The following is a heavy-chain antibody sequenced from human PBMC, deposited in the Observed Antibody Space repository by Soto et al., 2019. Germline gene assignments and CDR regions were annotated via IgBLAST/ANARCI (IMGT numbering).Heavy chain of an antibody. CDR3: ARDFCGGDCYVDY. V-gene: IGHV4-59*01. Sequence: QVQLQESGPGLVKPSETLSLTCTVSGGSISSYYWSWIRQPPGKGLEWIGYIYYSGSTNYNPSLKSRVTISVDTSKNQCSLKLSSVTAADTAVYYCARDFCGGDCYVDYWGQGTLVTVSS. D-gene: IGHD2-21*02. J-gene: IGHJ4*02. CDR2: IYYSGST. CDR1: GGSISSYY.